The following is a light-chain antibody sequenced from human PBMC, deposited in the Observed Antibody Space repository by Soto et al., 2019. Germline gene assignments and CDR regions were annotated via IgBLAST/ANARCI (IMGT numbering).Light chain of an antibody. V-gene: IGKV3-11*01. CDR3: QQRSNWPRT. Sequence: IVLTHSRVTPSLSPLERATLSFRASQNISSYLIWYQQKPGQSPRLLMYDVSNRATGIPARFSGSGSGTDFTLTISSLEPEDLAVYYCQQRSNWPRTFGQGTKVDIK. J-gene: IGKJ1*01. CDR1: QNISSY. CDR2: DVS.